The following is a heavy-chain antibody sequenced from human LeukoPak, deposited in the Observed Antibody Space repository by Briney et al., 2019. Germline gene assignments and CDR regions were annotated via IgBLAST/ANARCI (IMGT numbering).Heavy chain of an antibody. Sequence: PSETLSLTCTVSGGSITSYYWSWIRQPPGKGLEWIGYIYYSGSTNYNPSLKSRVTISVDRSKNQFSLKLRSVIAADTAVYYCARGVDSWGQGTLVAVSS. J-gene: IGHJ5*01. CDR2: IYYSGST. V-gene: IGHV4-59*01. CDR1: GGSITSYY. CDR3: ARGVDS.